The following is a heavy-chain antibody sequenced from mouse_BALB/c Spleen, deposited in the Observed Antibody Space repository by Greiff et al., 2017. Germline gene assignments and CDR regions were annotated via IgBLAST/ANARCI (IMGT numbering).Heavy chain of an antibody. Sequence: QVQLQQSGAELMKPGASVKISCKATGYTFSSYWIEWVKQRPGHGLEWIGEILPGSGSTNYNEKFKGKATFTADTSSNTAYMQLSSLTSEDSAVYYCARKGGLLRLRDWYFDVWGAGTTVTVSS. CDR1: GYTFSSYW. CDR3: ARKGGLLRLRDWYFDV. D-gene: IGHD1-2*01. V-gene: IGHV1-9*01. J-gene: IGHJ1*01. CDR2: ILPGSGST.